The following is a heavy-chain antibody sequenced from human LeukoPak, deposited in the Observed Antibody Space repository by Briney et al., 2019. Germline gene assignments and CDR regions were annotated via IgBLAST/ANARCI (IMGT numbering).Heavy chain of an antibody. CDR2: ISSSSSTI. J-gene: IGHJ5*02. CDR3: ARSAYSSVGWFDP. Sequence: GGSLRLSCAASGFTFSSYSMNWVRQAPGKGLEWVSYISSSSSTIYYADSVKGRFTISRDNAKNSLYLQMNSLRAEDTAVYYCARSAYSSVGWFDPWGQGTLVTVSS. D-gene: IGHD6-25*01. V-gene: IGHV3-48*04. CDR1: GFTFSSYS.